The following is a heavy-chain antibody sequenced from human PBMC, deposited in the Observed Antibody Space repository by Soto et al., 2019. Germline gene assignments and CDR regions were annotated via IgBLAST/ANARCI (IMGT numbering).Heavy chain of an antibody. D-gene: IGHD3-22*01. CDR1: GFTFSSNE. V-gene: IGHV3-48*02. CDR2: ISSSSSTI. CDR3: ARTQNYYYDSSGYLTGPFDY. J-gene: IGHJ4*02. Sequence: PGGSLRLSCAASGFTFSSNEMNWVRQAPGKGLEWVSYISSSSSTIYYADSVKGRFTISRDNAKNSLYLQMNSLRDEDTAVYYCARTQNYYYDSSGYLTGPFDYWGQGTLVTVSS.